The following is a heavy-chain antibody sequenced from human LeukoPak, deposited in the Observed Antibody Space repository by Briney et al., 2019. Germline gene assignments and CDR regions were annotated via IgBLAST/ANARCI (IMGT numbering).Heavy chain of an antibody. CDR3: AKALYSGYVVTAFDY. CDR2: TSAYNGNT. V-gene: IGHV1-18*01. J-gene: IGHJ4*02. Sequence: ASVKVSCKASGYTFTSYGISWVRQAPGQGLEWMGWTSAYNGNTNYAQKLQGRVTMTTDTSTSTAYMELRSLRSDDTAVYYCAKALYSGYVVTAFDYWGQGTLVTVSS. D-gene: IGHD5-12*01. CDR1: GYTFTSYG.